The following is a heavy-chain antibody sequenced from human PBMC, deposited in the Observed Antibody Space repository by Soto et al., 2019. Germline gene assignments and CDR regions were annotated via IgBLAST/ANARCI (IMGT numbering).Heavy chain of an antibody. Sequence: PSETLSLTCSVSGFAISRGYYWSWVRQPPGKGLEWIGSIYPSVSSYHNPSLATRLRLSIDTSKNQFTLYLTSVTAADTALYFCAREKVGTTFFDNWGQGIQVTVSS. CDR3: AREKVGTTFFDN. CDR1: GFAISRGYY. CDR2: IYPSVSS. D-gene: IGHD1-1*01. J-gene: IGHJ4*02. V-gene: IGHV4-38-2*02.